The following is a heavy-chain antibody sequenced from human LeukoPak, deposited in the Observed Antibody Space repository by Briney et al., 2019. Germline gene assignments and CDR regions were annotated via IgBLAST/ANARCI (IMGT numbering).Heavy chain of an antibody. CDR2: FSYSGST. CDR1: GGSVTTDY. J-gene: IGHJ4*02. CDR3: ARGPLDSGYTYFDY. D-gene: IGHD5-12*01. V-gene: IGHV4-59*02. Sequence: PSETLSLTCTVSGGSVTTDYWSWIRQPPGKGPEWIGYFSYSGSTNYNPSLKSRVTISADTSKNQFSLKLSSVTAADTAVYYCARGPLDSGYTYFDYWGQGTLVSVAS.